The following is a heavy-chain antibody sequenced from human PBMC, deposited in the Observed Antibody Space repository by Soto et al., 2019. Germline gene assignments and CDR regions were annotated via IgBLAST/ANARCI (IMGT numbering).Heavy chain of an antibody. CDR1: GYTFTGYA. CDR2: INAGNGNT. D-gene: IGHD6-19*01. J-gene: IGHJ4*02. CDR3: ARAVAVPADFAY. Sequence: QVQLVQSGAEEKKPGASVKVSCKASGYTFTGYAMHWVRQAPGQRLEWMGWINAGNGNTKYSQKFQGRVTITRDTTASKAYMELSSLRSEDTAVYYCARAVAVPADFAYWGQGTLVTVSS. V-gene: IGHV1-3*05.